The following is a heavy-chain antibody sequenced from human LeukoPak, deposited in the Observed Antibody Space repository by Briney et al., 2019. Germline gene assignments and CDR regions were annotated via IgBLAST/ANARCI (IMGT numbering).Heavy chain of an antibody. D-gene: IGHD3-22*01. CDR2: ITNNGRST. Sequence: GGSLRLSCSASGFTFSRYAMHWVRQPPGKGLEYVSAITNNGRSTYYADSVKGRFTTSRDNSKNTLYLQMSSLRAEDTAVYYCASTYSYDSSGYYPFDYWGQGTLVTVPS. J-gene: IGHJ4*02. CDR3: ASTYSYDSSGYYPFDY. CDR1: GFTFSRYA. V-gene: IGHV3-64D*06.